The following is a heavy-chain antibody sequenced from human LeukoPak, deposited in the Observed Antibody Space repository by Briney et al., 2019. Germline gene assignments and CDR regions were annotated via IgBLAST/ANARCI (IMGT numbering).Heavy chain of an antibody. V-gene: IGHV3-11*05. CDR2: ISSSTGYT. D-gene: IGHD2-21*01. Sequence: GGSLRLSCAASGFTFSGYYMSWVSQAPGKGLECVSYISSSTGYTNYADSVEGRFTISRDNAKNSLYLQMNSLRAEDTAVYYCARDLGSHSAYFDFWGQGALVTVSS. J-gene: IGHJ4*02. CDR3: ARDLGSHSAYFDF. CDR1: GFTFSGYY.